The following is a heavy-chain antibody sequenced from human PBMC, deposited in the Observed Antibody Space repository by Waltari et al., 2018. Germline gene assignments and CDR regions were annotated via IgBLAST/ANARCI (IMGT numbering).Heavy chain of an antibody. D-gene: IGHD3-16*01. V-gene: IGHV4-39*07. CDR3: ARVLIRTSGLNFDS. CDR2: IYYSGSS. Sequence: QQESGPSLVKPSETLSLTCTVSYWSISSRSYYWGWIRLAPGKGREWIGHIYYSGSSYHNPSLKSRITMSVDSSKNQFSLTLSSVTAADTAVYYCARVLIRTSGLNFDSWGQGSLVTVSS. CDR1: YWSISSRSYY. J-gene: IGHJ4*02.